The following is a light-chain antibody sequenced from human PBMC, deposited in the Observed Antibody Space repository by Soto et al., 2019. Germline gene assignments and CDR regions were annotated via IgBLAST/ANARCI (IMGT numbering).Light chain of an antibody. Sequence: EIVMTQSPATLSVSPGEGATLSCRASQSISTDLAWYQQKPGQAPRLLIYGASTRATGIPARFSGSGSGTEFTLTISSLQSEDFAVYYCQQYNDWPPLTFGGGTKVEIK. CDR2: GAS. CDR1: QSISTD. V-gene: IGKV3-15*01. CDR3: QQYNDWPPLT. J-gene: IGKJ4*01.